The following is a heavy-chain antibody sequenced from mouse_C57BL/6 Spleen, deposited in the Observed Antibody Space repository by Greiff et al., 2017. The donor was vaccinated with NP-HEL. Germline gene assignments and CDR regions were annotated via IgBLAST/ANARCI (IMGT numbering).Heavy chain of an antibody. V-gene: IGHV1-52*01. D-gene: IGHD1-1*01. J-gene: IGHJ2*01. CDR3: ARSGHHGSSYVHFDY. CDR2: IDPSDSET. CDR1: GYTFTSYW. Sequence: VQLQQPGAELVRPGSSVKLSCKASGYTFTSYWMHWVKQRPIQGLEWIGNIDPSDSETHYNQKFKDKATLTVDKSSSTAYMQLSSLTSEDSAVFHCARSGHHGSSYVHFDYWGKGTTLTVSS.